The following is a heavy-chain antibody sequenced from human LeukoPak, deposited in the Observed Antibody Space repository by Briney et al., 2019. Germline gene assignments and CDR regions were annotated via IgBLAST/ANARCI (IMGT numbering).Heavy chain of an antibody. CDR3: ARDYPTYYDFWGGYYGMDV. Sequence: SQTLSLTCTVSGGSISRGGYYWSWIRPPPGKGLEWIGYIYYCGSTYYNPSLKSRVTITVDTSKNQFSLKLRSVTAADTAVYYRARDYPTYYDFWGGYYGMDVWGQGTTVPSP. V-gene: IGHV4-31*03. D-gene: IGHD3-3*01. CDR1: GGSISRGGYY. J-gene: IGHJ6*02. CDR2: IYYCGST.